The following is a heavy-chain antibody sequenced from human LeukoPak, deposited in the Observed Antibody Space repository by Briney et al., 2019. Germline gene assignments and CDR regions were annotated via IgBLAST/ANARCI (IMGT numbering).Heavy chain of an antibody. CDR1: GGSIGSYY. Sequence: PSETLSLTCTVSGGSIGSYYWNWMGQPPGKGLEWVGYLYYSGSTNYNPSLKSRVTISVDTSKNQFSLKLSSVTAADTAVYYCARLAPGSGYFDYWGQGTLVTVSS. CDR3: ARLAPGSGYFDY. V-gene: IGHV4-59*08. J-gene: IGHJ4*02. D-gene: IGHD6-19*01. CDR2: LYYSGST.